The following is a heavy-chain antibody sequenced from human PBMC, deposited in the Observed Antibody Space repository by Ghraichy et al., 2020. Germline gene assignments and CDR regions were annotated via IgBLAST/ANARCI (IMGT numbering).Heavy chain of an antibody. CDR2: IYHSGST. D-gene: IGHD1-14*01. V-gene: IGHV4-38-2*02. Sequence: SETLSLTCAVSGYSISSGYYWGWIRQPPGKGLEWIGSIYHSGSTYYNPSLKSRVTISVDTSKNQFSLKLSSVTAADTAVYYCARDTYYNPPYYMDVWGKGTTVTVSS. J-gene: IGHJ6*03. CDR1: GYSISSGYY. CDR3: ARDTYYNPPYYMDV.